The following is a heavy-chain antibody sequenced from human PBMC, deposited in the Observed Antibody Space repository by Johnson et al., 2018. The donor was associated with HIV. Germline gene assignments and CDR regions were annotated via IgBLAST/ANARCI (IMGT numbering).Heavy chain of an antibody. J-gene: IGHJ3*02. CDR1: GFTFRSYW. D-gene: IGHD6-25*01. CDR3: APPWRSGRGAGFDI. V-gene: IGHV3-13*01. CDR2: IGTAGDT. Sequence: VQLVESGGGLVQPGGSLRLSCAASGFTFRSYWMTWFRQTPGKGLEWVSPIGTAGDTYYPGSVKGRFTISRENAKNSLYRQMNSLRAGDTAVYYCAPPWRSGRGAGFDIWGQGTMVTVSS.